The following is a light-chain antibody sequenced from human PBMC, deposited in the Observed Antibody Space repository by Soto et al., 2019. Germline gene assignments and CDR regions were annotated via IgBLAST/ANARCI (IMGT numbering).Light chain of an antibody. J-gene: IGLJ2*01. CDR1: SSDVGAYDY. CDR2: DVI. Sequence: QSALTQPASVSGSPGQSITISCTGTSSDVGAYDYVTWYQHPPGKAPKLIIFDVINRPSGVSNRFSCSQSGNTASLTISGLQAEDEAHYYCSSYTSTSTSVVFGGGTKLTVL. V-gene: IGLV2-14*03. CDR3: SSYTSTSTSVV.